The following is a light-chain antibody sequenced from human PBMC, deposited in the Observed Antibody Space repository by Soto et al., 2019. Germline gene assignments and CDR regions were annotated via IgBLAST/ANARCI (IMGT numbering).Light chain of an antibody. Sequence: QSALAQPASVSGSPGQSITISCTGTSSDVGRYNYVSWFQQHPGKAPKLMIYDVSNWPSGVSDRFSGSKSGNTASLTISGLQPEDEADYYCSSFTSSSTFVFGTGTKLTV. CDR1: SSDVGRYNY. V-gene: IGLV2-14*01. J-gene: IGLJ1*01. CDR2: DVS. CDR3: SSFTSSSTFV.